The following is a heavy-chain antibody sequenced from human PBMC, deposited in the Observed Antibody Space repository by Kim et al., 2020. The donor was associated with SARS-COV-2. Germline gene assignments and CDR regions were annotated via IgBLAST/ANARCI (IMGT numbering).Heavy chain of an antibody. Sequence: ASVKVSCKAFGYTFTGYYLHWVRQAPGQGLEWMGRINPNTGGTKYVRKFQGRVTMTRDTSISTAYMELSRLRSDDTAFYYCARVANYDFWSGYEGDDYWG. V-gene: IGHV1-2*06. CDR1: GYTFTGYY. J-gene: IGHJ4*01. CDR3: ARVANYDFWSGYEGDDY. D-gene: IGHD3-3*01. CDR2: INPNTGGT.